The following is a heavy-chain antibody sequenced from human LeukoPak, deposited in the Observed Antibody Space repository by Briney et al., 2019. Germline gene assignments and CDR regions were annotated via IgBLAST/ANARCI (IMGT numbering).Heavy chain of an antibody. Sequence: GESLKISCKGSGYSFTSYWIGWGRQMPGKGLEWMGIIYPGDSDTRYSPPFQGQVTISADKSISTAYLQWSSLKASDTAMYYCARRYCSSTSCSNDAFDIWGQGTMVTVSS. D-gene: IGHD2-2*01. J-gene: IGHJ3*02. CDR3: ARRYCSSTSCSNDAFDI. CDR1: GYSFTSYW. CDR2: IYPGDSDT. V-gene: IGHV5-51*01.